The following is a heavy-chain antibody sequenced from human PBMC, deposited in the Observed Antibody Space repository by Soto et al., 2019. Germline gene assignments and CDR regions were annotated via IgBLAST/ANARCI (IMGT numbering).Heavy chain of an antibody. D-gene: IGHD6-6*01. J-gene: IGHJ3*02. CDR3: ARDCLFIAARPVDAFDI. V-gene: IGHV3-7*01. CDR2: IKQDGSEK. CDR1: GFTFSSYW. Sequence: GGSLRLSCAASGFTFSSYWMSWVRQAPGKGLEWVANIKQDGSEKYYVDSVKGRFTISRDNAKNSLYLQMNSLRAEDTAVYYCARDCLFIAARPVDAFDIWGQGTMVTVSS.